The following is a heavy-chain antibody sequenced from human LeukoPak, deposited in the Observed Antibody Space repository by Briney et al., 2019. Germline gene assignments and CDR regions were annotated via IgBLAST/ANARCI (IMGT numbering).Heavy chain of an antibody. Sequence: GGALRLSCAASGFTFSSYWMSWVRQAPGKGREWVADINYDGRKKYYVDSVKGRFTISRDNSKNTLYLQMNSLRAEDTAVYYCAKDRSRLRIAAAGMDYWGQGTLVTVSS. CDR3: AKDRSRLRIAAAGMDY. D-gene: IGHD6-13*01. CDR1: GFTFSSYW. V-gene: IGHV3-7*01. CDR2: INYDGRKK. J-gene: IGHJ4*02.